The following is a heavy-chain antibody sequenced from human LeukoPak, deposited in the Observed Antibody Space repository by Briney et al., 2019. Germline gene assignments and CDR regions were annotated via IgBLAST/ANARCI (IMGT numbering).Heavy chain of an antibody. Sequence: PSGTLSLTCAVYGGSFSGYYWSWIRQPPGKGLEWIGEINHSGSTNYNPSLKSRVTISVDTSKNQFSLKLSSVTAADTAVYYCARRLLLWFGESNYFDYWGQGTLVTVSS. V-gene: IGHV4-34*01. CDR2: INHSGST. D-gene: IGHD3-10*01. J-gene: IGHJ4*02. CDR3: ARRLLLWFGESNYFDY. CDR1: GGSFSGYY.